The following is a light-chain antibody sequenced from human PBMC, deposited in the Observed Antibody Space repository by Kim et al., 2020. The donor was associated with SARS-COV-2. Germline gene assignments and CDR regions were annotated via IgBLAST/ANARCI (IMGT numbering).Light chain of an antibody. Sequence: DIQMTQSPSSLSASVGDRLTITCRASQSISTSLNWFQQKPGKPPKLLIYSASNLHSGVPSRFTGSGSGTDFTLTISNLQPEDFTTYFCQQSYRTPLTFGGGTKVDIK. CDR3: QQSYRTPLT. J-gene: IGKJ4*01. CDR1: QSISTS. CDR2: SAS. V-gene: IGKV1-39*01.